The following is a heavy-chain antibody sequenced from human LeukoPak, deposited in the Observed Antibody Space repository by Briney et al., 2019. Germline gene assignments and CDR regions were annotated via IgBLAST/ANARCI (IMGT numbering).Heavy chain of an antibody. D-gene: IGHD5-18*01. J-gene: IGHJ3*02. Sequence: SETLSLTCAVYGGSSSGYYWSWIRQPPGKGLEWIGEINHSGSTNYNPSLKSRVTISVDTSKNQFSLKLSSVTAADTAVYYCAGRGWIQLWLLSSGAFDIWGQGTMVTVSS. CDR1: GGSSSGYY. CDR3: AGRGWIQLWLLSSGAFDI. CDR2: INHSGST. V-gene: IGHV4-34*01.